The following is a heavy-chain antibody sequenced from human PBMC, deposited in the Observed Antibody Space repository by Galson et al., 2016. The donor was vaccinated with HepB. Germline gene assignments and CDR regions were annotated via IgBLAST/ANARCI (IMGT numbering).Heavy chain of an antibody. J-gene: IGHJ4*02. CDR1: GFIFSSFS. V-gene: IGHV3-30*03. CDR3: ARDLKRHSSSFAY. D-gene: IGHD6-6*01. CDR2: VSSDGGYQ. Sequence: SLRLSCAVSGFIFSSFSMHWVRQAPGKGLEWVALVSSDGGYQHYGDSVKGRFTISRDSSTNTVYLQMSSLRPEDTAMYYCARDLKRHSSSFAYWGQGTRVTVSS.